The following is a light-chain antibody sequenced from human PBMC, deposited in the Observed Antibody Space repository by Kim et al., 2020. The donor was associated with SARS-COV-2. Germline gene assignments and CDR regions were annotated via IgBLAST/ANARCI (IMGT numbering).Light chain of an antibody. CDR2: GKN. CDR3: NSRDSSGNHHVV. J-gene: IGLJ2*01. CDR1: SLRSYY. Sequence: GQTVRITCEGDSLRSYYASWYQQKPGQAPVLVIYGKNNRHSGIPDRFSGSSSGNTASLTITGAQAEDEADYYCNSRDSSGNHHVVFGGGTQLTVL. V-gene: IGLV3-19*01.